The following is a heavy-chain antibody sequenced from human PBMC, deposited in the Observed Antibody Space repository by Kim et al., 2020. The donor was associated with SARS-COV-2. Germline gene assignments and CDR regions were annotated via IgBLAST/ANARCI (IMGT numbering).Heavy chain of an antibody. D-gene: IGHD3-22*01. CDR3: AKGSRSSGHYVDN. V-gene: IGHV3-23*01. J-gene: IGHJ4*02. CDR1: GFTFSSYA. CDR2: ITGSVDSA. Sequence: GGSLRLSCTASGFTFSSYAMSWVRQAPGKGLEWVSDITGSVDSAYTADSVKGRSAISSDNYQKTLYLQMNSLRAWTAAVYYCAKGSRSSGHYVDNWGQGTLVTVSS.